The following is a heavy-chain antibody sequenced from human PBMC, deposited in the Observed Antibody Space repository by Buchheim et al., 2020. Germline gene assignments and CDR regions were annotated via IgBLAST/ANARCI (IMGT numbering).Heavy chain of an antibody. J-gene: IGHJ4*02. CDR2: IYLSGIT. Sequence: QVQLQESGPGLVKTSQTLSLTCAVSGGSISSETYYWSWIRQPAGKGLEWIGHIYLSGITNYKSSLKSRVTISVDTSKNQFSLNLRSVTAADTAVYYCARTEYGGNSYCFDYWGQGIL. V-gene: IGHV4-61*02. CDR3: ARTEYGGNSYCFDY. D-gene: IGHD4-23*01. CDR1: GGSISSETYY.